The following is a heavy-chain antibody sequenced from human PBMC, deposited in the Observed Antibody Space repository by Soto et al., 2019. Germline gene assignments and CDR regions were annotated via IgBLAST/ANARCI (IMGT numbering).Heavy chain of an antibody. CDR2: ISYDGSNK. CDR1: GFTFSSYA. D-gene: IGHD2-15*01. CDR3: ARDPSHPYCSGGSCYSVPPPY. Sequence: QVQLVESGGGVVQPGRSLRLSCAASGFTFSSYAMHWVRQAPGKGLEWVAVISYDGSNKYYADSVKGRFTISRDNSKNTLYLQMNSLRAEDTAVYYCARDPSHPYCSGGSCYSVPPPYWGQGILVTVSS. V-gene: IGHV3-30-3*01. J-gene: IGHJ4*02.